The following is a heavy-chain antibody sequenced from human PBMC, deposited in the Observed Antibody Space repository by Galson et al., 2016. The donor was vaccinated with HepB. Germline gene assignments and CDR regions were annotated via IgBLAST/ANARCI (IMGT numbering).Heavy chain of an antibody. CDR2: VIPLFDTA. CDR1: GGTFSSYA. CDR3: ARELYYDSSGYQSAYYGLDV. D-gene: IGHD3-22*01. Sequence: SCKVSGGTFSSYAISWVRQAPGQGLEWMGGVIPLFDTANYAQKFQGRVTIIADKSTSTAYMELSSLKSEDTALYYCARELYYDSSGYQSAYYGLDVWGQGTTVTVSS. J-gene: IGHJ6*02. V-gene: IGHV1-69*06.